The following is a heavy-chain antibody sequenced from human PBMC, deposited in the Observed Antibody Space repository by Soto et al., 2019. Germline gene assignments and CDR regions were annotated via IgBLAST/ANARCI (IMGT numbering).Heavy chain of an antibody. J-gene: IGHJ6*02. V-gene: IGHV4-59*01. CDR2: IYYTGST. Sequence: SETLSLTCTVSGDSISSSYWSWIRQSPGKGLEWIGYIYYTGSTNYNPSLKGRVTISVDTSKKQFSLKLTSVTAADTAVYYCARHVPYCSDTSHCAYGMDVWGQGTTVTV. CDR1: GDSISSSY. D-gene: IGHD2-2*01. CDR3: ARHVPYCSDTSHCAYGMDV.